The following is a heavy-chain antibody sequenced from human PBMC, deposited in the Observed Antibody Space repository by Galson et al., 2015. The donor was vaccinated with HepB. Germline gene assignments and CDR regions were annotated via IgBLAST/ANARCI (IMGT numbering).Heavy chain of an antibody. V-gene: IGHV1-46*03. J-gene: IGHJ5*02. CDR2: INPSGGST. CDR1: GYTFTGYY. D-gene: IGHD6-13*01. CDR3: ARDPTRDRSSFNWLDP. Sequence: SVKVSCKASGYTFTGYYIHWVRQAPGQGLEWMGIINPSGGSTRYAQKFQGRVTMTRDSSTTTVYMEMSSLRAEDTAVYYCARDPTRDRSSFNWLDPWGQGTLVTVSS.